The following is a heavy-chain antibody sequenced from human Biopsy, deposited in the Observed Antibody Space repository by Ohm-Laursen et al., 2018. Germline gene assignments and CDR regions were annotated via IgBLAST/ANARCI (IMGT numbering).Heavy chain of an antibody. J-gene: IGHJ6*02. D-gene: IGHD5-24*01. CDR2: ITPESGGT. CDR3: VKVTDGKRYGMDV. Sequence: GSSVKVSCKASGYTFIAYNIHWVRQAPGQGLEWMGWITPESGGTDYAQKFRGRVSMTRDTSISTVYMELKSLTSDDTAVYYCVKVTDGKRYGMDVWGQGTTVTVSS. V-gene: IGHV1-2*02. CDR1: GYTFIAYN.